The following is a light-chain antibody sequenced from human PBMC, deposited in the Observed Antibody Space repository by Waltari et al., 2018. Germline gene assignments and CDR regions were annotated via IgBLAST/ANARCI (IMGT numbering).Light chain of an antibody. CDR1: QSISNY. J-gene: IGKJ4*01. CDR3: HQRSDWGT. CDR2: ATS. V-gene: IGKV3-11*01. Sequence: EIVLTQSPATLSLSPGERATLSCRASQSISNYLAWYQQKRGQAPRLLLYATSNRATGIPARFSGSGSGTELTLTISSLEPDDFAVYYCHQRSDWGTFGGGTKVAI.